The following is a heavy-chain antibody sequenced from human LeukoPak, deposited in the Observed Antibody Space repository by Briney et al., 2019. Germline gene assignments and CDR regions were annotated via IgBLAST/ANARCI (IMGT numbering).Heavy chain of an antibody. Sequence: SVKVSCKASGYTFTSYAISWVRQAPGQGLEWMGRVIPILGIANYAQKFQGRVTITADKSTSTAYMELSSLRSEDTAVYYCATTLVVPAAIKYFDYWGQGTLVTVSS. CDR1: GYTFTSYA. CDR3: ATTLVVPAAIKYFDY. J-gene: IGHJ4*02. V-gene: IGHV1-69*04. CDR2: VIPILGIA. D-gene: IGHD2-2*02.